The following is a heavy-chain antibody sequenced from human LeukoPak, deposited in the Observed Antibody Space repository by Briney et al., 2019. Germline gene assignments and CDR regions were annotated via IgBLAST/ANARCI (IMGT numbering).Heavy chain of an antibody. J-gene: IGHJ4*02. V-gene: IGHV3-30*03. D-gene: IGHD6-25*01. Sequence: GGSLRLSCVASGFTFSSFGMHWVRQAPGKGLEWVALVSSVGSSDYYADSLKGRFTISRDNSKNTLYLQMNSLRPEDTAVYYCARGSGSSGWPYLCDYWGQGTLVTVSS. CDR2: VSSVGSSD. CDR1: GFTFSSFG. CDR3: ARGSGSSGWPYLCDY.